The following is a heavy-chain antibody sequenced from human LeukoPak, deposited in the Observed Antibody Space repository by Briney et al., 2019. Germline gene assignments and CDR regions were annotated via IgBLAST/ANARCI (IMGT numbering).Heavy chain of an antibody. J-gene: IGHJ6*02. D-gene: IGHD3-22*01. CDR2: IYSGGST. V-gene: IGHV3-66*01. CDR3: ARENYYDSSGMDV. CDR1: GFTVSSNY. Sequence: GGSLRLSCAASGFTVSSNYMSWVRQAPGKGLEWVSVIYSGGSTYYADSVKGGFTISRDNSKNTLYLQMNSLRAEDTAVYYCARENYYDSSGMDVWGQGTTVTVSS.